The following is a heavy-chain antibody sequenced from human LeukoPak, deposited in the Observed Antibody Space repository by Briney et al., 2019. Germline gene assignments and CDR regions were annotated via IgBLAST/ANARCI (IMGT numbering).Heavy chain of an antibody. CDR3: ARVRAYSMAYYFDY. Sequence: SETLSLTCTVSGDSISNYYWSWIRQPPGKGLEWIGYIYYSGSTNYNPSLKSRVTISVDTSKNQFSLKLSSVTAADTAVYYCARVRAYSMAYYFDYWGQGTLVTVSS. D-gene: IGHD4-11*01. CDR1: GDSISNYY. J-gene: IGHJ4*02. CDR2: IYYSGST. V-gene: IGHV4-59*01.